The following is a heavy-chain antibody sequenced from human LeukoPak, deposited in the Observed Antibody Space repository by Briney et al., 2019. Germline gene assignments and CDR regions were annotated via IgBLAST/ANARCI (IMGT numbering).Heavy chain of an antibody. V-gene: IGHV3-30*18. D-gene: IGHD4-17*01. Sequence: GGSLRLSCAASGFTFSSYWMHWVRQAPGKGLEWVAVISYDGSNKYYADSVKGRFTISRDNSKNTLYLQMNSLRAEDTAVYYCAKDGTVTNAYFDYWGQGTLVTVSS. CDR1: GFTFSSYW. CDR2: ISYDGSNK. CDR3: AKDGTVTNAYFDY. J-gene: IGHJ4*02.